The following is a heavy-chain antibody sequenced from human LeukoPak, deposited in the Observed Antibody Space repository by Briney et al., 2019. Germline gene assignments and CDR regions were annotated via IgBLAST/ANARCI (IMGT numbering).Heavy chain of an antibody. CDR1: GFTFISYA. V-gene: IGHV3-23*01. J-gene: IGHJ4*02. Sequence: GGSLRLSCAAPGFTFISYAMTWVRQAPGKGLEWVSAISGSGGSTYYADSVKGRFTISRDNSKNTLYLQMNSLRAEDTAVYYCAKYSNPEYYDFWSGYLYFDYWGQGTLVTVSS. CDR3: AKYSNPEYYDFWSGYLYFDY. CDR2: ISGSGGST. D-gene: IGHD3-3*01.